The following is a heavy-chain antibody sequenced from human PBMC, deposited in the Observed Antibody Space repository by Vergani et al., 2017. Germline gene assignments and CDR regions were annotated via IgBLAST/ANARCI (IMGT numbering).Heavy chain of an antibody. D-gene: IGHD6-19*01. J-gene: IGHJ5*02. V-gene: IGHV4-39*01. CDR2: IYYSGST. CDR1: GASIRSSNYY. CDR3: ARHSTVEWLVKLGWIDP. Sequence: QLQLQESGPGLVKPSATLSLTCSVSGASIRSSNYYWGWIRQPPGKWLEWIASIYYSGSTYYNPSLKSRVTISVDTSKNQFSLKLSSVTAADTAVYFCARHSTVEWLVKLGWIDPWGKGILVTVSS.